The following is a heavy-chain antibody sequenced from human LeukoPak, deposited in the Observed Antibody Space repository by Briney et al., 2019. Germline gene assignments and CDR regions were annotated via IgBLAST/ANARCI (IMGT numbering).Heavy chain of an antibody. CDR3: ARDRGSTSSRRGANWFDP. Sequence: GGSLRLSCAASGFTFSSYGMHWVRQAPGKGLEWVAVIWYDGSNKYYADSVKGRFTISRDNSKNALYLQMNSLRAEDTAVYYCARDRGSTSSRRGANWFDPWGQGTLVTVSS. V-gene: IGHV3-33*01. CDR2: IWYDGSNK. D-gene: IGHD2-2*01. J-gene: IGHJ5*02. CDR1: GFTFSSYG.